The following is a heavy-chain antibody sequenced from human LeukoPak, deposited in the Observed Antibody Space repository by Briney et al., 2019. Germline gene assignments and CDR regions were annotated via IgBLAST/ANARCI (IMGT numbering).Heavy chain of an antibody. V-gene: IGHV7-4-1*02. CDR1: GFTFTSYA. Sequence: PGGSLRLSCAASGFTFTSYAMNWVRQAPGQGLEWVGWINTNTGNPTYAQGFTGRFVFSLDTSVSTAYLQISSLKAEDTAVYYCARRWTRDYVWGSYLLPGYYYGMDVWGQGTTVTVSS. J-gene: IGHJ6*02. CDR2: INTNTGNP. D-gene: IGHD3-16*01. CDR3: ARRWTRDYVWGSYLLPGYYYGMDV.